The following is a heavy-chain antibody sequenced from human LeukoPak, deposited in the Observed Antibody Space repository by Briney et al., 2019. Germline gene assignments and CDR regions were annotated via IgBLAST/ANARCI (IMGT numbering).Heavy chain of an antibody. CDR2: IYSGGST. D-gene: IGHD3-10*01. CDR1: GFTVSSNY. J-gene: IGHJ6*03. V-gene: IGHV3-53*01. CDR3: ARAAMVRGVIRGYYYHYMDV. Sequence: GGSLRLSCAASGFTVSSNYMSWVRQAPGKGLEWVSVIYSGGSTYYADSVKGRFTISRDNSKNTLYLQMNSLRAEDTAVYYCARAAMVRGVIRGYYYHYMDVWGKGTTVTISS.